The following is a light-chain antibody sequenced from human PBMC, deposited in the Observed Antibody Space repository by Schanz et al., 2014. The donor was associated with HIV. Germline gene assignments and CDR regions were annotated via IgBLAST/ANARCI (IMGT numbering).Light chain of an antibody. CDR1: QSISSW. J-gene: IGKJ1*01. CDR3: QQYDRSSWT. V-gene: IGKV1-5*03. Sequence: DIQMTQSPSTLSASVGDRVTLTCRASQSISSWLAWYQQKPGKAPKLLIYKASSLESGVPSRFSGSGSGTEFTLTISSLQPDDFATYYCQQYDRSSWTFGLGTKVETK. CDR2: KAS.